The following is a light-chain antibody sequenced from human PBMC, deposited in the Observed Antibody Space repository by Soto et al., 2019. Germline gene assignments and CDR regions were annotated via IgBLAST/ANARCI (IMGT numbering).Light chain of an antibody. V-gene: IGLV3-21*02. Sequence: SYDLTQPPSVSVAPGQTARITFGGNNIGSKSVHWYQQRPGQAPVLVVYDDRDRPSGIPERFSGSNTGNTATLTISRVEAGDEADYYCQVWDSSSDHRVFGTGTKVTVL. CDR2: DDR. J-gene: IGLJ1*01. CDR3: QVWDSSSDHRV. CDR1: NIGSKS.